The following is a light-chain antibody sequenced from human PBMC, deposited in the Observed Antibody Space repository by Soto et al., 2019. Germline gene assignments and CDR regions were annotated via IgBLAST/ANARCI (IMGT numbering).Light chain of an antibody. J-gene: IGKJ4*01. Sequence: DIQMTQSPSSLSASVGDRVTIPCRASQSISSYLHWYQQKPGKAPKLLIYAASSLQSGVPSRFSGSGSGTDFTLTISSLQPEDFATYYCQQSYSTPLTFGGGTKVDI. CDR1: QSISSY. CDR2: AAS. V-gene: IGKV1-39*01. CDR3: QQSYSTPLT.